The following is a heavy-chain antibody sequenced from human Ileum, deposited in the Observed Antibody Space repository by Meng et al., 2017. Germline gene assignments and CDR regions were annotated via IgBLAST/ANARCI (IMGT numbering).Heavy chain of an antibody. J-gene: IGHJ4*02. Sequence: QVQLQQSGPGLVMPSQTPPLSCAILGDSVSSNSAAWNWIRQSPSRGLEWLGRTYYRSKWYNNYAVSVRSRISINPDTSKNQFSLQLNSVTPEDTAVYYCARDGGAAPDYFDYWGQGTLVTVSS. CDR2: TYYRSKWYN. D-gene: IGHD3-16*01. CDR1: GDSVSSNSAA. CDR3: ARDGGAAPDYFDY. V-gene: IGHV6-1*01.